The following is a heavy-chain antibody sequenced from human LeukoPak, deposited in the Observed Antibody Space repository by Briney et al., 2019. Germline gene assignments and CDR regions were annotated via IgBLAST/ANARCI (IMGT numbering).Heavy chain of an antibody. Sequence: PGGSLRLSCAASGFTFSSYWMHWVRQAPGKGLMWVSRINSDGSITNYADSVKGRFTISRDNAKNTLYLQMNSLRAEDTAVYYCARGRYCSSTSCPVFDYWGQGTQVTVSA. CDR2: INSDGSIT. D-gene: IGHD2-2*01. CDR1: GFTFSSYW. J-gene: IGHJ4*02. V-gene: IGHV3-74*01. CDR3: ARGRYCSSTSCPVFDY.